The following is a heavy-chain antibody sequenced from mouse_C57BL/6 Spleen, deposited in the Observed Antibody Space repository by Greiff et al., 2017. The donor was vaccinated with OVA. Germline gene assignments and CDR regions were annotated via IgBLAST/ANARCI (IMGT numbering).Heavy chain of an antibody. V-gene: IGHV1-43*01. Sequence: EVMLVESGPELVKPGASVKISCKASGYSFTGYYMHWVKQSSEKSLEWIGEINPSTGGTSYNQKFKGKATLTVDKSSSTAYMQLKSLTSEDSAVYYCARSGSSYWYFDVWGTGTTVTVSS. CDR1: GYSFTGYY. J-gene: IGHJ1*03. CDR2: INPSTGGT. D-gene: IGHD1-1*01. CDR3: ARSGSSYWYFDV.